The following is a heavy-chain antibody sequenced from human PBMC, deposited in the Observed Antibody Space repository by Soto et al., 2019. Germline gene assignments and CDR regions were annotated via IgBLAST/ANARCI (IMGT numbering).Heavy chain of an antibody. J-gene: IGHJ4*02. D-gene: IGHD5-18*01. CDR3: ARFRSYGPDRFDY. Sequence: PSETLSLTCAVYGGSFSGYYWSWIRQPPGKGLEWIGEINHSGSTNYNPSLKSRVTISVDTSKNQFSLKLSSVTAADTAVYYCARFRSYGPDRFDYWGQGTLVTVSS. V-gene: IGHV4-34*01. CDR2: INHSGST. CDR1: GGSFSGYY.